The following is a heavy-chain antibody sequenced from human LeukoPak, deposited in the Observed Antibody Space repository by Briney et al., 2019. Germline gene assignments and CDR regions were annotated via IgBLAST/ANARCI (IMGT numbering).Heavy chain of an antibody. CDR3: ARGPYYILTGYYHDH. J-gene: IGHJ4*02. CDR1: GYTFTGYY. D-gene: IGHD3-9*01. CDR2: INPNSGGT. V-gene: IGHV1-2*02. Sequence: GASVKVSCKASGYTFTGYYMHWVRQAPGQGLAWMGWINPNSGGTNYAQKFQGRVTMTRDTSISTAYMELSRLRSDDTAVYYCARGPYYILTGYYHDHWGQGTRVTVSS.